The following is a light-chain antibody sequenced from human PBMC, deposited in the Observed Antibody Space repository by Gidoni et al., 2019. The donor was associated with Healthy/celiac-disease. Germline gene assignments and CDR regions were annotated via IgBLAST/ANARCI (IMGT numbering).Light chain of an antibody. CDR1: QSVSSN. Sequence: EIVMTQSPATLSVSPGERATLSCRASQSVSSNLAWYQQKPGQDPRLLIYGASTRATGIQARFSGSGSGTEITLTISSLQSEDFAVYYCQQYNNWPPYTFGQGAKLEIK. V-gene: IGKV3-15*01. J-gene: IGKJ2*01. CDR3: QQYNNWPPYT. CDR2: GAS.